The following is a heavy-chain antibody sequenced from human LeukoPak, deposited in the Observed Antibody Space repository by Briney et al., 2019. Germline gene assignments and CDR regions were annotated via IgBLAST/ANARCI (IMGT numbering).Heavy chain of an antibody. J-gene: IGHJ4*02. D-gene: IGHD6-19*01. V-gene: IGHV3-53*01. CDR1: GFTVSSNY. Sequence: PGGSLRLSCAASGFTVSSNYMNWVRQAPGKGLEWVSVIYSGGLTYYADSVKGRFTISRDNSKNTLYLQMNSLRAEDTAVYYCATWYSSGWPNWGQGTLVTVSS. CDR3: ATWYSSGWPN. CDR2: IYSGGLT.